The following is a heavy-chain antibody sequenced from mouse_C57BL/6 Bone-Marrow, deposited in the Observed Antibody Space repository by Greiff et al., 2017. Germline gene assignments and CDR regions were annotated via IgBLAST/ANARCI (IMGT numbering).Heavy chain of an antibody. CDR1: GFTFTGYW. V-gene: IGHV1-9*01. Sequence: QVQLQQSGAELMKPGASVKLSCKATGFTFTGYWIEWVKQRPGHGLEWIGEILPGSGSTNYTEKFKGKATFTADTSSNTAYMQLSSLTTEDAAIYSCASHYGSSYLAYWGQGTLVTVSA. CDR2: ILPGSGST. CDR3: ASHYGSSYLAY. D-gene: IGHD1-1*01. J-gene: IGHJ3*01.